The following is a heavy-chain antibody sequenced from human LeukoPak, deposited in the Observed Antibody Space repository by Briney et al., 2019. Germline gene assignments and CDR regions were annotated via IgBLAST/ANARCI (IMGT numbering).Heavy chain of an antibody. J-gene: IGHJ4*02. D-gene: IGHD6-19*01. V-gene: IGHV3-74*01. CDR1: QFTFTTYW. CDR3: ARETFSGWHFDY. Sequence: GGSLRLSCAASQFTFTTYWMSWVRQAPGKGLVWVSRINSDGISTSYADSVKGRFTISRDNAKNTLYLQMNSLRAEDTAVYYCARETFSGWHFDYWGQGTLVTVSS. CDR2: INSDGIST.